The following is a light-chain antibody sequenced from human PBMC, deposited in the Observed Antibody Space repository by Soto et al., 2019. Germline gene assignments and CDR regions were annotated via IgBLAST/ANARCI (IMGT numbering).Light chain of an antibody. V-gene: IGLV2-14*01. Sequence: QSALTQPASVSASPGQSITISCTGTSSDIGAYNSVSWCQQHPGKAPQLMIYDVSYRPSGISSRFSGSKSGNTASLTISGLQADDDADYYCASYTSARIRVFGGGTKVTVL. CDR2: DVS. CDR1: SSDIGAYNS. CDR3: ASYTSARIRV. J-gene: IGLJ2*01.